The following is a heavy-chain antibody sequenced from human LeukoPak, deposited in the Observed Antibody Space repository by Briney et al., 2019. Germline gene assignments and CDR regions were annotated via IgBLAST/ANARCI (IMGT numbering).Heavy chain of an antibody. CDR2: ISSSGSTI. CDR1: GFTFSSYE. CDR3: ARGGGRGKNAFDI. J-gene: IGHJ3*02. D-gene: IGHD3-16*01. Sequence: GGSLRLSCAASGFTFSSYEMNWVRQAPGKGLEWVSYISSSGSTIYYADSVKGRFTISRDNAKNSLYLQMNSLRAEDTAVYYCARGGGRGKNAFDIRGQRKMVHVS. V-gene: IGHV3-48*03.